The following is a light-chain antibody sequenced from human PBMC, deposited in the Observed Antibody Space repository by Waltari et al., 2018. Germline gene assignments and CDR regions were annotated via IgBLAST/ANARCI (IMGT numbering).Light chain of an antibody. CDR3: QHYVRLPAT. Sequence: EIVLTQSPGTLSLSPGQRATLSCWASQRVSRALAWYQQKPGQAPRLLIYAASSRATGIPDRFSGSGSGTDFSLTISRLEPEDFAVYYCQHYVRLPATFGQGTKVDIK. V-gene: IGKV3-20*01. CDR2: AAS. CDR1: QRVSRA. J-gene: IGKJ1*01.